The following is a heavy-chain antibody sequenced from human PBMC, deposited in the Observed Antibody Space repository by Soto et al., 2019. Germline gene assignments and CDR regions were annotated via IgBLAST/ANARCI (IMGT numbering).Heavy chain of an antibody. D-gene: IGHD5-12*01. V-gene: IGHV1-69*02. CDR1: GGTFSSYT. J-gene: IGHJ4*02. CDR3: ARVGYNFIVDY. Sequence: QVQLVQSGAEVKKPGSSVKVSCKASGGTFSSYTISWVRQAPGQGLEWMGRIIPILGIANYAQKFQGRVTITADKSTSTAYMELSSLRSEDTAVYYCARVGYNFIVDYWDQGTLVTVSS. CDR2: IIPILGIA.